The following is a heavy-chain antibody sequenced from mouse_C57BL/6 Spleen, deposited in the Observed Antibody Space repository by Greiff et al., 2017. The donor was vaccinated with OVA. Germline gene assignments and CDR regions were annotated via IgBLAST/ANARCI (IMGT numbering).Heavy chain of an antibody. CDR2: ISSGSSTI. Sequence: EVQLQESGGGLVKPGGSLKLSCAASGFTFSDYGMHWVRQAPEKGLEWVAYISSGSSTIYYADTVKGRFTISRDNAKNTLFLQMTSLRSEDTAMYYCARRTTNYAMDYWGQGTSVTVSS. CDR3: ARRTTNYAMDY. V-gene: IGHV5-17*01. CDR1: GFTFSDYG. J-gene: IGHJ4*01. D-gene: IGHD6-1*01.